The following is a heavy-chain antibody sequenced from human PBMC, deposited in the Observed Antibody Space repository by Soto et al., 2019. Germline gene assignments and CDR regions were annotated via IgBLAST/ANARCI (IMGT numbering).Heavy chain of an antibody. CDR1: GFTFSSYG. J-gene: IGHJ4*02. CDR2: IWYDGSNK. Sequence: GGSLRLSCAASGFTFSSYGMHWVRQAPGKGLEWVAVIWYDGSNKYYADSVKGRFTISRDNSKNTLYLQMNSLRAEDTAVYYCARDGAAAFYYFDYWGQGTLVTVSS. V-gene: IGHV3-33*01. CDR3: ARDGAAAFYYFDY. D-gene: IGHD6-13*01.